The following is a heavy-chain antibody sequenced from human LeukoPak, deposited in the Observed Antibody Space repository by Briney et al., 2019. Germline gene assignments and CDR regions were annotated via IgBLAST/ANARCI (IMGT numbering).Heavy chain of an antibody. V-gene: IGHV1-18*04. CDR1: GYTFTGYY. J-gene: IGHJ4*02. CDR2: INTYNGDT. CDR3: ARDRRGSGSYYREY. D-gene: IGHD3-10*01. Sequence: ASVKVSCKASGYTFTGYYMHWVRQAPGQGLEWMGWINTYNGDTNYAQKFQGRVTMTSDTSTSTAYMELRSLRADDTAVYYCARDRRGSGSYYREYWGQGTLVTVSS.